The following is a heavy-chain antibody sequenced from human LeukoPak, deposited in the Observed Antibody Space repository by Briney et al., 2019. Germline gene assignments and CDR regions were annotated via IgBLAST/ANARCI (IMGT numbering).Heavy chain of an antibody. CDR2: INPNSGGT. Sequence: ASVRVSCKTSGYTFTDYFVHWVRQAPGQGLEWMGWINPNSGGTEYAQEFLGRVTMTRDTSISTAYMELSRLRSDDTAVYFCAREYYYDSSGYSVDYYYYGMDVWGQGTTVTVSS. CDR1: GYTFTDYF. J-gene: IGHJ6*02. D-gene: IGHD3-22*01. V-gene: IGHV1-2*02. CDR3: AREYYYDSSGYSVDYYYYGMDV.